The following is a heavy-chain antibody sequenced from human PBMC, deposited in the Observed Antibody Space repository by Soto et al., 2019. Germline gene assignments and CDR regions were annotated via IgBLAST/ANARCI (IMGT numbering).Heavy chain of an antibody. CDR3: ARDSTAMDSYYYYYGMDV. D-gene: IGHD5-18*01. CDR1: GGSISSYY. V-gene: IGHV4-4*07. J-gene: IGHJ6*02. Sequence: KPSETLSLTCTVSGGSISSYYWSWIRQPAGKGLEWIGRIYTSGSTNYNPSLKSRVTMSVDTSKNQFSLKLSSVTAADTAVYYCARDSTAMDSYYYYYGMDVWGQGTTVTVSS. CDR2: IYTSGST.